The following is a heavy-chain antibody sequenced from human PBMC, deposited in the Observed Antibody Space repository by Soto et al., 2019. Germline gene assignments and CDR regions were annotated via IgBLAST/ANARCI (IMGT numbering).Heavy chain of an antibody. CDR3: AKDSGSGWYSVGYFDY. V-gene: IGHV3-30*18. J-gene: IGHJ4*02. Sequence: PGGSLRLSCAASGFTFSSYGMHWVRQAPGKGLEWVAVISYDGSNKYYADSVKGRFTISRDNSKNTLYLQMNSLRAEDTAVYYCAKDSGSGWYSVGYFDYWGQGTLVTVSS. D-gene: IGHD6-19*01. CDR1: GFTFSSYG. CDR2: ISYDGSNK.